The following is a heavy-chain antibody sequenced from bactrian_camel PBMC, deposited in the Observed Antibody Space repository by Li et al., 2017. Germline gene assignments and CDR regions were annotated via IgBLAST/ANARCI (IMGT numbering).Heavy chain of an antibody. V-gene: IGHV3S1*01. CDR1: GLDISMYC. CDR2: ISTDSGST. J-gene: IGHJ4*01. CDR3: ASIRFWWREYPCPLVPSEFDY. Sequence: QVQLVESGGGSVQAGGSLRFSCATSGLDISMYCMSWFRQIPGKEREGVATISTDSGSTYYSESVKGRFTVSKGNDPNIVTLQMNSLKPEDTAMYYCASIRFWWREYPCPLVPSEFDYWGQGTQVTVS. D-gene: IGHD7*01.